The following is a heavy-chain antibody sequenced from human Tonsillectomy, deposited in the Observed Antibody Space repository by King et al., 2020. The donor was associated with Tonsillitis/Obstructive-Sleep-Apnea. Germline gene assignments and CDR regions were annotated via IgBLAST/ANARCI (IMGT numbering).Heavy chain of an antibody. V-gene: IGHV5-51*01. Sequence: VQLVESGAEVKKPGESLRISCKASGYNFINYWIGWVRQKPGKGLEWMGIIYPGDSDTAYSPSFQDQVTISADKSITTAYLQWSSLKASDTAIYYCARRNGFDYGDAFDIWGQGTVVTVSS. D-gene: IGHD5-12*01. J-gene: IGHJ3*02. CDR1: GYNFINYW. CDR2: IYPGDSDT. CDR3: ARRNGFDYGDAFDI.